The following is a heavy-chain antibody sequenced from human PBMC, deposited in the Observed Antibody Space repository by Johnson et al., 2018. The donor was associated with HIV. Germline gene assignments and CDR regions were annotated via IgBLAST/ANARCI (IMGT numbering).Heavy chain of an antibody. J-gene: IGHJ3*02. V-gene: IGHV3-20*04. Sequence: VQLVESGGGVVRPGGSLRLSCAASGFSFDDYGMSWVRHAPGKGLEWVSTIYGNGGRAAYADSVKGRFTLSRDNAKNSLYLQTNSLRAEDTALYYCVRGGLGYQNIHDALDIWGQGTMVTVSS. CDR2: IYGNGGRA. D-gene: IGHD2-2*01. CDR3: VRGGLGYQNIHDALDI. CDR1: GFSFDDYG.